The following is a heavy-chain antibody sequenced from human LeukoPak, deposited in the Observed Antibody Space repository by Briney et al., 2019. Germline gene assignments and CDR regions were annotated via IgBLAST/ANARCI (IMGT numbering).Heavy chain of an antibody. CDR2: IYYSGST. V-gene: IGHV4-30-4*01. J-gene: IGHJ4*02. Sequence: SETLSLTCTVSGGSISSGDYYWSWIRQPPGKGLEWIGYIYYSGSTYYNPSLKSRVTTSVDTSKNQFSLKLSSVTAADTAVYYCATLDTTVTTYDYWGQGTLVTVSS. CDR3: ATLDTTVTTYDY. CDR1: GGSISSGDYY. D-gene: IGHD4-17*01.